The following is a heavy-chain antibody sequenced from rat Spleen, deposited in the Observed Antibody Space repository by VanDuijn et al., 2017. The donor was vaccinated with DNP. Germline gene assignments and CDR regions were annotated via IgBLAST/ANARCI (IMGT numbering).Heavy chain of an antibody. V-gene: IGHV5S10*01. Sequence: EVQLVESGGGLVQPGRSLTLSCAASGFTFSNYDMAWVRQAPTKGLEWVASIVYDGSSSYYGDSVTGRFTISRDNAKSTLYLQMDSLRSEDTATYYCTTHGSIATISTGAMDVWGQGTSVTVSS. CDR2: IVYDGSSS. J-gene: IGHJ4*01. D-gene: IGHD1-2*01. CDR1: GFTFSNYD. CDR3: TTHGSIATISTGAMDV.